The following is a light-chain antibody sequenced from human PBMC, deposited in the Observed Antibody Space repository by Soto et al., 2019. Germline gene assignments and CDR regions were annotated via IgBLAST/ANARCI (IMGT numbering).Light chain of an antibody. Sequence: QPVLTQSPSASASLGASVKLTCTLSSGHSSYAIAWHQQQPEKGPRYLMKVNSDGRNNKGDGIPDRFSGSSSGAERYLTISSLQAEDEADYYCQTWGTGIHVVFGGGTKLTVL. CDR1: SGHSSYA. J-gene: IGLJ2*01. V-gene: IGLV4-69*01. CDR2: VNSDGRN. CDR3: QTWGTGIHVV.